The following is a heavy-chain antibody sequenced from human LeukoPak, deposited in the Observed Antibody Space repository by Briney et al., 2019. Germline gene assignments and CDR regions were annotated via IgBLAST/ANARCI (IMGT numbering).Heavy chain of an antibody. D-gene: IGHD6-25*01. J-gene: IGHJ6*03. Sequence: SETLSLTCTVSGGSIGSYYWNWIRQPAGRGLEWIGRIYTSGTTNYNPSLKSRVTMSVDTSKNQFSLKLSSVTAADTAVYYCAGSAADTHMDVWGKGTTVTISS. CDR1: GGSIGSYY. V-gene: IGHV4-4*07. CDR2: IYTSGTT. CDR3: AGSAADTHMDV.